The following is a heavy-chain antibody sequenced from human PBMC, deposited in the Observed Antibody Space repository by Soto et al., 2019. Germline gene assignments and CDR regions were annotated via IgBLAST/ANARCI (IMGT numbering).Heavy chain of an antibody. J-gene: IGHJ2*01. CDR2: LSYSGNF. V-gene: IGHV4-59*01. CDR3: ARQSCSGGGCYSGPQDWYFSL. Sequence: QVQLQESGPGLVKPSETLSLTCTVSGGSINSYYWSWNRQPPGKGLEWIGSLSYSGNFYYNPSLKSRISISVDTSKNQFSLTLTSVAAADTAVYYCARQSCSGGGCYSGPQDWYFSLWGRGTLVTVSS. CDR1: GGSINSYY. D-gene: IGHD2-15*01.